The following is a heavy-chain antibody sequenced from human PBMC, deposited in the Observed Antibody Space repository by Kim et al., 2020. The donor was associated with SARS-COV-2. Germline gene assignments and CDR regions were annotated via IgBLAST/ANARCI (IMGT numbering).Heavy chain of an antibody. CDR1: GFTFSSYG. Sequence: GGSLRLSCAASGFTFSSYGMHWVRQAPGKGLEWVAVISYDGSNKYYADSVKGRFTISRDNSKNTLYLQMNSLRAEDTAVYYCAKGVSGWNMNYFDYCGQG. D-gene: IGHD6-19*01. CDR3: AKGVSGWNMNYFDY. V-gene: IGHV3-30*18. CDR2: ISYDGSNK. J-gene: IGHJ4*02.